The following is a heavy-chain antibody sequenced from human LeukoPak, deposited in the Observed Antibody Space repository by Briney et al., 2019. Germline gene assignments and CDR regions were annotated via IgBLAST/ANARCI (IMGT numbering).Heavy chain of an antibody. V-gene: IGHV3-7*01. J-gene: IGHJ4*02. CDR1: GFIFSSYW. CDR2: IKQDGSEK. D-gene: IGHD3-10*01. Sequence: PGGSLRLSCVASGFIFSSYWMSWVRQAPGKGLEWVANIKQDGSEKYYVDSVKGRFIISRDNAKNSLYLQMNSLRAEDTAVYYCARGTDYYGSGSPEYWGQGTLVTVTS. CDR3: ARGTDYYGSGSPEY.